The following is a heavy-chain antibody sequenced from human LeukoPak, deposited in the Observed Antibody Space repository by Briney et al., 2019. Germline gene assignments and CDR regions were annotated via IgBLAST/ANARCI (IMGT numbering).Heavy chain of an antibody. Sequence: GASVEVSCKASGYTFTNYYMHWVRQAPGQGLEWVGMINPRGGSTIYAQNFQGRVTMTRDTSTSTVYMEVSSLRAEDTAVYYCARDYSGRSQALDYWGQGTLVTVSS. V-gene: IGHV1-46*01. CDR3: ARDYSGRSQALDY. J-gene: IGHJ4*02. CDR2: INPRGGST. D-gene: IGHD6-19*01. CDR1: GYTFTNYY.